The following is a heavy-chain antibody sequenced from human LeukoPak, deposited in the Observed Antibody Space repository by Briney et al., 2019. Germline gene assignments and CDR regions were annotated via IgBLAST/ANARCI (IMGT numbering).Heavy chain of an antibody. V-gene: IGHV4-59*08. CDR1: GGSISSYY. D-gene: IGHD3-10*01. J-gene: IGHJ3*01. CDR3: AGHYYGSGGYTQDAFDV. CDR2: IYYSGST. Sequence: SETLSLTCTVSGGSISSYYWSWIRQPPGKGLGWIGYIYYSGSTNYNPSLKSRVTISVDTSKNQFSLKLSSVTAADTAVYYCAGHYYGSGGYTQDAFDVWGQGTMVTVSS.